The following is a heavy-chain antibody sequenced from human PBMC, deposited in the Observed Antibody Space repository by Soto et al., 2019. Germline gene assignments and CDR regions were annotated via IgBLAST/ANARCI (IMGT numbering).Heavy chain of an antibody. Sequence: ASVKVSCKASGYTFTSYGISWVRQAPGQGLEWMGWISAYNGNTNYAQKLQGRVTMTTDTSTSTAYMELRSLRSDDTAAYYCARDGSDPVYSYGYNYYYGMDVWGQGTTVTVSS. CDR3: ARDGSDPVYSYGYNYYYGMDV. J-gene: IGHJ6*02. CDR2: ISAYNGNT. D-gene: IGHD5-18*01. CDR1: GYTFTSYG. V-gene: IGHV1-18*01.